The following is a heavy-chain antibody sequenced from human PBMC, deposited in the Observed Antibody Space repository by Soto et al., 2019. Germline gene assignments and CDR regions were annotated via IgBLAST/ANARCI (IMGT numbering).Heavy chain of an antibody. V-gene: IGHV4-59*08. CDR3: ARLGRRSGSPEFDY. Sequence: QVQLQESGPGLVKPSETLSLTCTVSGGSLSGYFWSWIRQPPGKGLEWIAYIYYSGSTDYNPSLKSRVTLSVDTSKNQFSLELSSLTAAEKAVDYFARLGRRSGSPEFDYWGQGTLVTVSS. D-gene: IGHD3-10*01. J-gene: IGHJ4*02. CDR1: GGSLSGYF. CDR2: IYYSGST.